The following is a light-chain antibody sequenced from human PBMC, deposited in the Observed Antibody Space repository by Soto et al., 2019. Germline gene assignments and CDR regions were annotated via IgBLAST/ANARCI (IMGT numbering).Light chain of an antibody. CDR3: QQHANWPPLT. J-gene: IGKJ4*01. V-gene: IGKV3-15*01. CDR1: QNVRDQ. CDR2: TAS. Sequence: EVVMTQSPATLSVSPGERATLSCRVSQNVRDQLVWYQQRPGQAPRLLIHTASTRATGIPARFSGSGSGTEFTLTISSLQSEDVAVYYCQQHANWPPLTFGGGTTVEIK.